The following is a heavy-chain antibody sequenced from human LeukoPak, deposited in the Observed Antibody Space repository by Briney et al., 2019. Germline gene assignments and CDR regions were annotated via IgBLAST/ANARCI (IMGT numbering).Heavy chain of an antibody. J-gene: IGHJ4*02. CDR2: ISGSGGST. Sequence: PGGSLRLSCAASGFTFSSYAMSWVRQAPGKGLEWVSAISGSGGSTYYADSVKGRFTISRDNSKNTLCLQMNSLRAGDTAVYYCAKNLLPYCTNGVCKDYWGQGTLVTVSS. CDR1: GFTFSSYA. D-gene: IGHD2-8*01. V-gene: IGHV3-23*01. CDR3: AKNLLPYCTNGVCKDY.